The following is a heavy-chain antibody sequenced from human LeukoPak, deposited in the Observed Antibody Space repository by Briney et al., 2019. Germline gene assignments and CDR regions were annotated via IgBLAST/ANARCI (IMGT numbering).Heavy chain of an antibody. V-gene: IGHV4-59*08. J-gene: IGHJ6*02. CDR1: GGSISSYY. D-gene: IGHD3-10*01. CDR3: ARHQGDVLLWFGELTNYYYGMDV. CDR2: IYYSGST. Sequence: SETLSLACTVSGGSISSYYWSWIRQPPGKGLEWIGYIYYSGSTNYNPSLKSRVTISVDTSKNQFSLKLSSVTAADTAVYYCARHQGDVLLWFGELTNYYYGMDVWGQGTTVTVSS.